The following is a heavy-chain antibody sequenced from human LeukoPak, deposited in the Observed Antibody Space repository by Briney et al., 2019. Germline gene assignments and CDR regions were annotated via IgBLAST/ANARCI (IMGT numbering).Heavy chain of an antibody. CDR1: GFTFSDYY. D-gene: IGHD1-1*01. Sequence: PGGSLRLSCAASGFTFSDYYMSWFRQAPGKGLEWVVRIRNKANSYTTEYAASVKGRFTISRDDSKNSLYLQMNSLKTEDTAVYYCARSSPNWPFDYWGQGTLVTVSS. CDR3: ARSSPNWPFDY. CDR2: IRNKANSYTT. V-gene: IGHV3-72*01. J-gene: IGHJ4*02.